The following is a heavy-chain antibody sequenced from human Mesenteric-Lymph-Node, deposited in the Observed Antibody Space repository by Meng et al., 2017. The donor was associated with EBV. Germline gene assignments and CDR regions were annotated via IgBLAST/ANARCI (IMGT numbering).Heavy chain of an antibody. V-gene: IGHV1-18*01. CDR2: VSAYNGNT. CDR1: GYTLTNYA. Sequence: GQLEQTGVEGKNPGASGNVSGKAPGYTLTNYAFHWRAQGPGKGFEWMGWVSAYNGNTEYPQKFQGRVAITTDTSTTTVYMELRSLRPDDTATYYCVRTSVYSSGFSDFWGQGTLVTVSS. CDR3: VRTSVYSSGFSDF. J-gene: IGHJ4*02. D-gene: IGHD6-19*01.